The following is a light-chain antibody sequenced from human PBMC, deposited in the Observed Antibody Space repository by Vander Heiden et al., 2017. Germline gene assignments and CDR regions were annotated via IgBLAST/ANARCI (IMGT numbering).Light chain of an antibody. CDR2: GAS. J-gene: IGKJ5*01. V-gene: IGKV3-20*01. Sequence: EIVLTQSPGTLSLSPGERATLSCRASQIVSSYLSWYQQKPGQAPRLLIYGASSGSGTDFTLTISRLEPEDFAVYYCQQYGPSPAITFGQGTRLEIK. CDR1: QIVSSY. CDR3: QQYGPSPAIT.